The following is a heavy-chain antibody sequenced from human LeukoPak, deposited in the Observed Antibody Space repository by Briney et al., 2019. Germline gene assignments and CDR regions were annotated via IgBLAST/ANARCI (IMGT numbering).Heavy chain of an antibody. CDR3: ARDHRGTFDF. V-gene: IGHV3-30*02. CDR2: IQYDGSKK. Sequence: GGSLRLSCVASGFTFSSNGMHWVRQAPGKGLEWVTFIQYDGSKKYYADSVKGRFTISRDNSKNTLYLEMSSLRSEDTAVYYCARDHRGTFDFWGQGTLVTVSS. J-gene: IGHJ4*02. CDR1: GFTFSSNG.